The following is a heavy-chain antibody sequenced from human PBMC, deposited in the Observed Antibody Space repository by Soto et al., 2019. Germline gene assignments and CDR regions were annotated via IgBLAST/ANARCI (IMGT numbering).Heavy chain of an antibody. CDR3: ARANKFNAFDV. J-gene: IGHJ3*01. Sequence: EVQLVESGGGLVQPGGSLRLSCVASGFAASGHYMNWVRQTPDQGLEWLSVIYSGGTTYYADSVEGRFTISRHDSQNTLYLQMDKLRTEDTAVYYCARANKFNAFDVWGRGAMVTVSS. CDR1: GFAASGHY. V-gene: IGHV3-53*04. CDR2: IYSGGTT.